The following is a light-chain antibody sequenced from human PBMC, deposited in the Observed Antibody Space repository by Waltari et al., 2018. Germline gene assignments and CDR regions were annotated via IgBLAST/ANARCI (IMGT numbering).Light chain of an antibody. V-gene: IGKV3-11*01. CDR2: DVS. CDR3: QQRYNWPLT. J-gene: IGKJ4*01. CDR1: QSVRGY. Sequence: EIFLTQSPATLSLSPGEKATSSCRARQSVRGYLAWYQQKPGQAPRLLIYDVSNRATGVPARFSGSGSGTDFSLTISSLEPEDSAVFYCQQRYNWPLTFGGGTRVEIK.